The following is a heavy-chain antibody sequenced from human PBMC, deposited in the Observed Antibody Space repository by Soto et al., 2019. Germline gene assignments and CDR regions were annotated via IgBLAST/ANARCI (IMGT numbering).Heavy chain of an antibody. Sequence: PSETLSLTCTVSGGSISGYYWSWIRQPPGKGLEWIGYIYYSGSTSYNPSLRSRLTISVDTSKNQFSLRVTSVTAADTAVYYCARLHGYCISSSCHGHYAMDVWGQGTTVTVSS. CDR3: ARLHGYCISSSCHGHYAMDV. CDR1: GGSISGYY. CDR2: IYYSGST. V-gene: IGHV4-59*12. D-gene: IGHD2-2*01. J-gene: IGHJ6*02.